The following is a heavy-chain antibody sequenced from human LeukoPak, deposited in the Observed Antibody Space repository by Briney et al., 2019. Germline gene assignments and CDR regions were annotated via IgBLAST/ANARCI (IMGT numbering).Heavy chain of an antibody. V-gene: IGHV4-34*01. CDR3: ARREVRGANNWFDP. J-gene: IGHJ5*02. D-gene: IGHD3-10*01. CDR1: GGSFSGYY. Sequence: SETLSLTCAVYGGSFSGYYWSWIRQPPGKGLEWIGEINHSGSTNYNPSLKSRVTISVDTSKNQFSLKLSSVTAADTAVYYCARREVRGANNWFDPWGQGTLVTVSS. CDR2: INHSGST.